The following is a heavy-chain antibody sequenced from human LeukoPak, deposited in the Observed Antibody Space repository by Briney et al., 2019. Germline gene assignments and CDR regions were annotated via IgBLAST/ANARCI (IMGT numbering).Heavy chain of an antibody. CDR3: ARVAAATTNPRFDF. D-gene: IGHD1-1*01. CDR1: GGSISSGAYY. V-gene: IGHV4-31*03. CDR2: IGYTGDT. Sequence: SETLSLTCTVSGGSISSGAYYWSWVRQLPEKGLDWIGYIGYTGDTYYNPSLRSRATISKDASKTQFSLRLNSLTAADTAVYYCARVAAATTNPRFDFWGQGTLVTVSS. J-gene: IGHJ4*02.